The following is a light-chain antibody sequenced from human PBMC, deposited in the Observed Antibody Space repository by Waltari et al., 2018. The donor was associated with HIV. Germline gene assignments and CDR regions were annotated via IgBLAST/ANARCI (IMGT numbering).Light chain of an antibody. CDR2: GAS. Sequence: VSILSRAILSLHAGARATLSCRASQSVNSNYLAWYQQIPGQAPRLLIYGASTRATGIPDRFRGSGSETDFTLTINRLEPEDSAVYYCQQYGRTFGQGTKVEL. V-gene: IGKV3-20*01. CDR3: QQYGRT. CDR1: QSVNSNY. J-gene: IGKJ1*01.